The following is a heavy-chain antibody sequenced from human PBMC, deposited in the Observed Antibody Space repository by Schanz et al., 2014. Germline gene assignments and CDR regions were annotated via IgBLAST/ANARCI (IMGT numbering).Heavy chain of an antibody. D-gene: IGHD6-13*01. CDR1: GGTFSSDT. CDR3: ASSGAGYSSSWDFDY. Sequence: QVHLVQSGAEVKKPGSSVKVSCKASGGTFSSDTFSWARQAPGQGLEWMGRIIPILGIANYAQKFQGRVTIAADKSTFTACMDVSNLRSEYTAVHYCASSGAGYSSSWDFDYWGQGTLVTVAS. CDR2: IIPILGIA. V-gene: IGHV1-69*02. J-gene: IGHJ4*02.